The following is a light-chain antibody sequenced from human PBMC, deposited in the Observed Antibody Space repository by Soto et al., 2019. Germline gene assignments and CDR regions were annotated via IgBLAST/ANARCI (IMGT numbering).Light chain of an antibody. CDR3: SSYTSSSTYV. CDR1: SSDVGGYNY. Sequence: NPPASGSGSAGQAITISCTGTSSDVGGYNYVSWYQQHPGKAPKLMIYDVSNRPSGVSNRFSGSKSGNTASLTISGLQAEDEADYYCSSYTSSSTYVFGTGTKVTVL. V-gene: IGLV2-14*01. CDR2: DVS. J-gene: IGLJ1*01.